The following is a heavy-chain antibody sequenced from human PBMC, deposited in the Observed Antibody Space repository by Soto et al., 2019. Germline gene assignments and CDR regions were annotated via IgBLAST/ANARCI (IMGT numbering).Heavy chain of an antibody. CDR3: ARDSVIRWDIVLVPAAMRSKVDMDV. CDR1: GYTFTSYG. J-gene: IGHJ6*02. CDR2: ISAYNGNT. V-gene: IGHV1-18*01. D-gene: IGHD2-2*01. Sequence: QVQLVQSGAEVKKPGASVKVSCKASGYTFTSYGISWVRQAPGQGLEWMGWISAYNGNTNYAQKLQGRVTMTTDTSTSTAYMELRSLRSDDTAVYYCARDSVIRWDIVLVPAAMRSKVDMDVWGQGTTVTVSS.